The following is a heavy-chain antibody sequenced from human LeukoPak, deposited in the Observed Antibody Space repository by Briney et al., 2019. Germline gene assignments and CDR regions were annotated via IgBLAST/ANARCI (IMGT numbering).Heavy chain of an antibody. J-gene: IGHJ6*03. CDR3: AKGSEFNGIREQWLGSPMDV. V-gene: IGHV3-30*02. CDR1: GFTFSSNG. Sequence: LGGSLRLSCVAPGFTFSSNGMHWVRQAPGKGLEWVAFIRYDGSNKYYADSVKGWFTISRDNSKNTLYLQMNSLRAEDTAVYYCAKGSEFNGIREQWLGSPMDVWGKGTTVTVSS. CDR2: IRYDGSNK. D-gene: IGHD6-19*01.